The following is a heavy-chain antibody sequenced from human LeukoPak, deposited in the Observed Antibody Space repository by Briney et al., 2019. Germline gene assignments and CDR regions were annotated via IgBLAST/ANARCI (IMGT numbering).Heavy chain of an antibody. D-gene: IGHD6-19*01. Sequence: SQTLSLTCAISGDSVSSNSAAWNWIRQSPSRGLEWLGRTYYRSKWYNDYAVSVKSRITINPDTSKNQFPLQLNSVTPEDTAVYYCASSSGWHELFDYWGQGTLVTVSS. V-gene: IGHV6-1*01. CDR2: TYYRSKWYN. CDR1: GDSVSSNSAA. J-gene: IGHJ4*02. CDR3: ASSSGWHELFDY.